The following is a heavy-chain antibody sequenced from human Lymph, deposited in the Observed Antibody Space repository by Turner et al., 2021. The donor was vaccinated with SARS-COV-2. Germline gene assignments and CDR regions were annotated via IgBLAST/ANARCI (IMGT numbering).Heavy chain of an antibody. J-gene: IGHJ6*02. V-gene: IGHV3-53*04. CDR1: GRTVSSNY. CDR3: ARDLDTAGGMDV. Sequence: EVQLVESGGGLVQPGGSLRLSCAASGRTVSSNYMGWVRQAPGKGLGWVSVIYSGGTTYYADSVKGRFTISRHNSKNTLYLQMNSLRAEDTAVYYCARDLDTAGGMDVWGQGTTVTVSS. CDR2: IYSGGTT. D-gene: IGHD5-18*01.